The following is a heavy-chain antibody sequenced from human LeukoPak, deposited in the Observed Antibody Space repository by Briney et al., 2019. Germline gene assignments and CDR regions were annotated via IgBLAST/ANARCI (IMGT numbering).Heavy chain of an antibody. CDR3: ARESLGPPYYFDY. D-gene: IGHD1-26*01. CDR2: IYTSGST. Sequence: PSETLSLTCNVSGASISSGTDYWSWIRQPAGKGLEWIGRIYTSGSTKYNPSLKSRVTISIDTSKTQFSLKLTSVTAADTAVYYCARESLGPPYYFDYWGQGTLVTVSS. CDR1: GASISSGTDY. V-gene: IGHV4-61*02. J-gene: IGHJ4*02.